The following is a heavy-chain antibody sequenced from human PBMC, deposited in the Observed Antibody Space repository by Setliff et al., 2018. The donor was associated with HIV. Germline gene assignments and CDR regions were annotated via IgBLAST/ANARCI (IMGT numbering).Heavy chain of an antibody. CDR2: IKQDGSEK. D-gene: IGHD2-15*01. V-gene: IGHV3-7*01. CDR1: GFSFSSYW. Sequence: GGSLRLSCAASGFSFSSYWMSWVRQAPGKGLEWVANIKQDGSEKYYVDSVRGRFTISRDNAKNSLYRQMNSLRAEDTAVYYCARDATRGGDMDVWAKGTTVTVSS. CDR3: ARDATRGGDMDV. J-gene: IGHJ6*03.